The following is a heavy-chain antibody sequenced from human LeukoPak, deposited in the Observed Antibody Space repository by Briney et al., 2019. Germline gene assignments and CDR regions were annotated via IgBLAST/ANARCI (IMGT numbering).Heavy chain of an antibody. CDR3: ASTPITIFGVVIIKSRYFDY. CDR1: GGSISSGSYY. D-gene: IGHD3-3*01. V-gene: IGHV4-61*02. J-gene: IGHJ4*02. CDR2: ICTSGST. Sequence: SQTLSLTCTVSGGSISSGSYYWSWIRQPAGKGLEWIGRICTSGSTNYNPSLKSRVTISVDTSKNQFSLKLSSVTAADTAVYYCASTPITIFGVVIIKSRYFDYWGQGTLVTVSS.